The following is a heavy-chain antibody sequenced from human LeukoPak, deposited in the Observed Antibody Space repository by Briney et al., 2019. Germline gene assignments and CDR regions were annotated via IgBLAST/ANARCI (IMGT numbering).Heavy chain of an antibody. CDR2: IYYSGST. CDR1: GGSISSSSYY. D-gene: IGHD4-17*01. Sequence: SETLSLNCTVSGGSISSSSYYWGWIRQPPGKGLEWIGSIYYSGSTYYNPSLKSRVTISVDTSKNQFSLKLSSVTAADTAVYYCARLDGDLDYWGQGTLVTVSS. CDR3: ARLDGDLDY. J-gene: IGHJ4*02. V-gene: IGHV4-39*01.